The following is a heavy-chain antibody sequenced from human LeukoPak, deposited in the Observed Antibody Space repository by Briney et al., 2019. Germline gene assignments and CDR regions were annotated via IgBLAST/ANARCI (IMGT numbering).Heavy chain of an antibody. V-gene: IGHV4-39*01. J-gene: IGHJ5*02. CDR2: IYYSGST. CDR3: ARHRGDYDSSGYYWFDP. D-gene: IGHD3-22*01. Sequence: GSLRLSCAASGFSFSTYEMHWIRQPPGKGLEWIGTIYYSGSTYYNPSLKSRVTISVDTSNNQFSLKLRSVTAADTAVYYCARHRGDYDSSGYYWFDPWSQGTLVTVSS. CDR1: GFSFSTYE.